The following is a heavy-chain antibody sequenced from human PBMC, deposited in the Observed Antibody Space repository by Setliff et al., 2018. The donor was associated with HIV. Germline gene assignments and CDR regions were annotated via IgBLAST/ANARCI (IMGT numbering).Heavy chain of an antibody. V-gene: IGHV1-18*01. Sequence: ASVKVSCKASGYSFTSSGVSWVRQAPGQGLEWMGWINIRNGNTNYAQKFQGRVTITTDESTSTAYMELSSLTSEDTAVYYCARDDDTGDHVDLDYWGQGTLVTVSS. CDR1: GYSFTSSG. J-gene: IGHJ4*02. CDR2: INIRNGNT. CDR3: ARDDDTGDHVDLDY. D-gene: IGHD4-17*01.